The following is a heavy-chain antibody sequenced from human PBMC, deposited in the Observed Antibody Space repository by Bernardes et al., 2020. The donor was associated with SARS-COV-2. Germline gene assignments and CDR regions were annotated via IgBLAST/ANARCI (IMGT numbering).Heavy chain of an antibody. Sequence: SRPSLLKPTQTLTLTCVFSGFSLTKNGMCVNWIRQPPGKALEWLARIDWEDDKTYSTSLGARLTVSRDTSKNQVVLTMTNMDLLDTATYYCARVSTGWYGPFDYWGQGTLVTVSS. CDR2: IDWEDDK. D-gene: IGHD6-19*01. V-gene: IGHV2-70*11. CDR1: GFSLTKNGMC. CDR3: ARVSTGWYGPFDY. J-gene: IGHJ4*02.